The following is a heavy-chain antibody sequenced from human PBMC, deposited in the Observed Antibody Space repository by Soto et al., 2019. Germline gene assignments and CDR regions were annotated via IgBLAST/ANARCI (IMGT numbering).Heavy chain of an antibody. CDR1: GGSVSSGSYY. J-gene: IGHJ4*02. D-gene: IGHD1-20*01. Sequence: QVQLQESGPGLVKPSETLSLTCTVSGGSVSSGSYYWSWIRQPPGKGLEWIGYIYYSGSTNYNPSHHLRVTMSVDTPKHQFTLQLSSVPPADTAVNYCARRYNWNCFDFGGQGTLVSVSS. V-gene: IGHV4-61*01. CDR3: ARRYNWNCFDF. CDR2: IYYSGST.